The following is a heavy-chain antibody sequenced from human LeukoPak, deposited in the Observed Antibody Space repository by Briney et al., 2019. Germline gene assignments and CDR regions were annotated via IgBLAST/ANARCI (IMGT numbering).Heavy chain of an antibody. J-gene: IGHJ4*02. Sequence: SETLSLTCTVSGGSISSGGYYWSWIRQHPGKGREWIGYIYYSGSTYYNPSLKSRVTISVDTSKNQFSLKLSSVTAADTAVYYCARGHPYDSSGYYPSPPFDYWGQGTLVTVSS. CDR3: ARGHPYDSSGYYPSPPFDY. CDR1: GGSISSGGYY. D-gene: IGHD3-22*01. V-gene: IGHV4-31*03. CDR2: IYYSGST.